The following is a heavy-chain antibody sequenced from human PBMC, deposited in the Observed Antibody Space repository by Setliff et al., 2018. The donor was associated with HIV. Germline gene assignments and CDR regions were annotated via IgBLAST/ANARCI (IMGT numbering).Heavy chain of an antibody. J-gene: IGHJ4*02. Sequence: SETLSLTCTVSGGSISSHYWSWIRQPPGKGLEWIGSIYYSGSTNYNPSRKSRVTISVDTSKNQFSLKLTSVTAADTAVYYCARGHSGYGKGDYFDYWGQGTLVTVSS. V-gene: IGHV4-59*11. CDR2: IYYSGST. D-gene: IGHD5-12*01. CDR3: ARGHSGYGKGDYFDY. CDR1: GGSISSHY.